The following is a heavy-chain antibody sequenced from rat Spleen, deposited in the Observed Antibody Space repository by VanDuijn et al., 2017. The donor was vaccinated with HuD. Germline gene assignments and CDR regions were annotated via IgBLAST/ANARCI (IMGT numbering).Heavy chain of an antibody. J-gene: IGHJ2*01. D-gene: IGHD1-2*01. CDR3: TRDKVYSSYHYFDY. CDR1: GFTFNNYW. V-gene: IGHV5-31*01. Sequence: EVQLVESGGGLVQPGRSLELSCVASGFTFNNYWMTWIRQAPGKGLEWVASVLHTGGNTYYPDSVKGRFTISRDNAKSTLYLQMDSLRSEDTATYYCTRDKVYSSYHYFDYWGQGVMVTVSS. CDR2: VLHTGGNT.